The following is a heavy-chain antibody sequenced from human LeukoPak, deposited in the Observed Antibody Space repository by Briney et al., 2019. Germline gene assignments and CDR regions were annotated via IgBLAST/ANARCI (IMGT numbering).Heavy chain of an antibody. CDR2: INPNSGGT. CDR3: ARDFSPHGWFDP. D-gene: IGHD3-3*01. V-gene: IGHV1-2*02. CDR1: GYTFTGYY. Sequence: ASVTVSCKASGYTFTGYYMHWVRQAPGQGLEWMGWINPNSGGTNYAQKFQGRVTMTRDTSISTAYMELSRLRSDDTAVYYGARDFSPHGWFDPWGQGTLVTVSS. J-gene: IGHJ5*02.